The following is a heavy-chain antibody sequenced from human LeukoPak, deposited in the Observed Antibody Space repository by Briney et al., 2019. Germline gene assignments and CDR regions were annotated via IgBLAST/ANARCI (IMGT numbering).Heavy chain of an antibody. V-gene: IGHV1-58*02. J-gene: IGHJ4*02. D-gene: IGHD3-10*01. CDR2: IVVGSGNT. CDR1: GFTFTSSA. CDR3: AAGNYYGSGEIDY. Sequence: SVKVSCKASGFTFTSSAMQWVRQARGQRLEWIGWIVVGSGNTNYAQKFQERVTITRDMSTSTAYMELSSLRSEDTAVYYCAAGNYYGSGEIDYWGQGTLVTVSS.